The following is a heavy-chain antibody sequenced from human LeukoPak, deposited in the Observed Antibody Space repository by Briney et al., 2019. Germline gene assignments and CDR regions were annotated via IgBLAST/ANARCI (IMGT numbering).Heavy chain of an antibody. Sequence: PSENLSLTSSVYGGSFSGHYWSWIRQPPGNGLEWIGEINHSGRNNYNLSLKGRVTISVDTSKNQFSLKLSSVTAADTAVYSCARVHYDFWSGYPTYAFDIWGQGTMVTV. CDR3: ARVHYDFWSGYPTYAFDI. V-gene: IGHV4-34*01. CDR1: GGSFSGHY. J-gene: IGHJ3*02. CDR2: INHSGRN. D-gene: IGHD3-3*01.